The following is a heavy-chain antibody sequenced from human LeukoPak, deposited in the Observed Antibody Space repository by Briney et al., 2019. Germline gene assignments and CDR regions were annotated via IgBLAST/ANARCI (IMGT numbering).Heavy chain of an antibody. Sequence: GGSLRHSCAASGFTFSSYSMNWVRQAPGKGLEWVSYISSSSSTIYYADSVKGRFTISRDNAKNSLYLQMNSLRAEDTAVYYCAKGAVAVDYWGQGTLVTVSS. CDR2: ISSSSSTI. J-gene: IGHJ4*02. D-gene: IGHD6-19*01. CDR1: GFTFSSYS. CDR3: AKGAVAVDY. V-gene: IGHV3-48*01.